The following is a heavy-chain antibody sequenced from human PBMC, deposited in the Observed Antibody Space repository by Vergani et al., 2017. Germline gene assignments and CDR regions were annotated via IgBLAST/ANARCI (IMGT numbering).Heavy chain of an antibody. CDR3: ARGGYNTFDY. CDR1: GGSFSGYY. CDR2: IYSGGST. J-gene: IGHJ4*02. Sequence: VQLQQWGAGLLKPSETLSLTCAVYGGSFSGYYWSWIRQPPGKGLEWVSVIYSGGSTYYADSVKGRFTISRDNSKNTLYLQMNSLRAEDTAVYYCARGGYNTFDYWGQGTLVTVSS. D-gene: IGHD5-24*01. V-gene: IGHV3-66*02.